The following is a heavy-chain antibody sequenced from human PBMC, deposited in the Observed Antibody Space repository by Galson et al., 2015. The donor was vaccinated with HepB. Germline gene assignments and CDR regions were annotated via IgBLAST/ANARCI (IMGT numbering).Heavy chain of an antibody. V-gene: IGHV3-48*02. J-gene: IGHJ4*02. CDR1: GFTFSSYS. D-gene: IGHD4-17*01. Sequence: SLRLSCAASGFTFSSYSMNWVRQAPGKGLEWVSYISSSSSTIYYADSVKGRFTISRDNAKNSLYLQMNSLRDEDTAVYYCALAHAPPDYGDYAPLGYWGQGTLVTVSS. CDR3: ALAHAPPDYGDYAPLGY. CDR2: ISSSSSTI.